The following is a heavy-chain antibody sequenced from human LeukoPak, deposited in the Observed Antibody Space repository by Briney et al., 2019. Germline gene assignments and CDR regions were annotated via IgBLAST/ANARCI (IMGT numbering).Heavy chain of an antibody. Sequence: QPGGSLRLSCVASGFTFSSYWMHWVRQAPGKGLVWVSRVNSDENSATYADSVKGRFTISRDNAKNTLYLQMNSLRAEDTAVYYCARAGATDAFDIWGQGTMVTVSS. CDR2: VNSDENSA. J-gene: IGHJ3*02. CDR1: GFTFSSYW. V-gene: IGHV3-74*01. D-gene: IGHD1-26*01. CDR3: ARAGATDAFDI.